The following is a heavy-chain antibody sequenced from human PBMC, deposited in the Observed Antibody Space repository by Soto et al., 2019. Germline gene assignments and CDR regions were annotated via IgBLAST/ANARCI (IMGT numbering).Heavy chain of an antibody. CDR2: IYYSGST. V-gene: IGHV4-30-4*01. J-gene: IGHJ5*02. CDR1: GGSISSGDYY. D-gene: IGHD2-15*01. Sequence: PSETLSLTCTVSGGSISSGDYYWSWIRQPPGEGLEWIGYIYYSGSTYYNPSLKSRVTISVDTSKNQFSLKLSSVTAADTAVYYCARGVLMWGYCSGGSCYSAPPPIGWFDPWGQGTLVTVSS. CDR3: ARGVLMWGYCSGGSCYSAPPPIGWFDP.